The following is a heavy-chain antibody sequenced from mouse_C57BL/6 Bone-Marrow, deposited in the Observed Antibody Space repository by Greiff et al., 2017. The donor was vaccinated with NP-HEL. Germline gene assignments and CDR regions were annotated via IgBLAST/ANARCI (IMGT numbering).Heavy chain of an antibody. Sequence: DVQLVESGGGLVQSGRSLRLSCATSGFTFSDFYMEWVRQAPGKGLEWIAASRNKANDYTTEYSASVKGRFIVSRDTSQSILYLQMNALRAEDTAIYYCARDDYGDYAMDYWGQGTSVTVSS. CDR3: ARDDYGDYAMDY. J-gene: IGHJ4*01. V-gene: IGHV7-1*01. CDR2: SRNKANDYTT. D-gene: IGHD2-4*01. CDR1: GFTFSDFY.